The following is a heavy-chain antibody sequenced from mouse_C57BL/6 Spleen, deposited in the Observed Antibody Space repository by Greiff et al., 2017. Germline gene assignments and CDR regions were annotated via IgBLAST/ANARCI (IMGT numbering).Heavy chain of an antibody. CDR3: TRGGYDKGYFDY. CDR2: IYPETGGT. J-gene: IGHJ2*01. D-gene: IGHD2-2*01. CDR1: GYTFTDYE. V-gene: IGHV1-15*01. Sequence: QVQLQQSGAELVRPGASVTLSCKASGYTFTDYEMHWVKQTPVHGLEWIGAIYPETGGTAYNQKFKGKATVTADKSSSTAYMELRSLTSEDSAVYYCTRGGYDKGYFDYWGQGTTLTVSS.